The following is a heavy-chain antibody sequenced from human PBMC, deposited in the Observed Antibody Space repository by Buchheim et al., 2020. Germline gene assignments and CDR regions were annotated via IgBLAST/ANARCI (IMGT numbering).Heavy chain of an antibody. Sequence: QVQLQESGPGLVKPSETLSLTCSVSGGSISSYYWYWIRQPPGKGLVWIGYIYYSGSTNYTPSLKSRVTISVDTSKNQFSLKLSSVTAADTAVYYCARSVGGATNYWGQGT. D-gene: IGHD1-26*01. CDR2: IYYSGST. CDR3: ARSVGGATNY. J-gene: IGHJ4*02. CDR1: GGSISSYY. V-gene: IGHV4-59*01.